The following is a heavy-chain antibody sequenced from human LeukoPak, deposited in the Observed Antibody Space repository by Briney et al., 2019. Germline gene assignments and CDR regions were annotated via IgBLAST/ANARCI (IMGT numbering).Heavy chain of an antibody. J-gene: IGHJ4*02. CDR1: GYTFTSYY. V-gene: IGHV1-46*01. CDR2: INPSGGST. D-gene: IGHD3-3*01. Sequence: GASVKVSCKASGYTFTSYYMHWVRQAPGQGLEWMGIINPSGGSTSYAQKFQGRVTMTRDTSTSTVYMELSSLRSEDTAVYYCARDKAIFGVVTPSYYFDCWGQGTLVTVSS. CDR3: ARDKAIFGVVTPSYYFDC.